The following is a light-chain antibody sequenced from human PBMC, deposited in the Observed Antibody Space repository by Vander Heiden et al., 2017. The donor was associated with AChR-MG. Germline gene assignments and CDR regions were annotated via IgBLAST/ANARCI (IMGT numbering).Light chain of an antibody. CDR2: GAS. J-gene: IGKJ5*01. CDR1: QSVSSN. V-gene: IGKV3-15*01. Sequence: ELAMTQSPATVSASPGERATLSCRASQSVSSNLAWYQQKPGQAPRLLIYGASTRATGIPARFSGSGSGTEFTLTISSLQSEDFAVYYCQQYNNWPPVFGQGTRLEIK. CDR3: QQYNNWPPV.